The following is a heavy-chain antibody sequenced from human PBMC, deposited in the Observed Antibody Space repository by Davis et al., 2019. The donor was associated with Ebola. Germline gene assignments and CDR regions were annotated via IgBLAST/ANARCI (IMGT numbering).Heavy chain of an antibody. CDR1: GFMFSSYV. V-gene: IGHV3-23*01. J-gene: IGHJ3*01. CDR3: AKDTSNIWFDV. D-gene: IGHD1-26*01. CDR2: LGTSADT. Sequence: GESLKISCAASGFMFSSYVMSWVRQAPGKGLECVSTLGTSADTYYADSVKGRFTISRDNSKNTLYLQMNGLRVEDTAIYYCAKDTSNIWFDVWGQGTMVTVSS.